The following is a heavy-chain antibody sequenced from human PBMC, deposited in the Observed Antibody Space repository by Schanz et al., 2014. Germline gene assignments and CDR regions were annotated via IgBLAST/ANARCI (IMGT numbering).Heavy chain of an antibody. CDR3: ARRYSGRYCFDY. CDR2: ISGSGNTI. V-gene: IGHV3-48*02. D-gene: IGHD1-26*01. J-gene: IGHJ4*02. CDR1: GFIFSSHS. Sequence: EVQLVESGGNLVQPGGSLRLSCVASGFIFSSHSMNWVRQAPGQGLEWLSYISGSGNTIYYADSVKGRFTISRDNAKNSLSLQMDRLRDEDTAVYYCARRYSGRYCFDYWGQGTLVAVSS.